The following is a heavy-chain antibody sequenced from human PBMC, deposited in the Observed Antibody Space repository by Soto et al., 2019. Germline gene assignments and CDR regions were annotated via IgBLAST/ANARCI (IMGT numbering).Heavy chain of an antibody. CDR3: ARALVYGDYDSYFDY. V-gene: IGHV4-4*02. J-gene: IGHJ4*02. Sequence: QVQLQESGPGLVKPSGTLSLTCAVSGGSISSSNWWSWVRQPPGKGLEWIGEIYHSVSTNYNPSLKSRVTISVDKSKNQFSLKLSSVTAADTAVYYCARALVYGDYDSYFDYWGQGTLVTVSS. D-gene: IGHD4-17*01. CDR2: IYHSVST. CDR1: GGSISSSNW.